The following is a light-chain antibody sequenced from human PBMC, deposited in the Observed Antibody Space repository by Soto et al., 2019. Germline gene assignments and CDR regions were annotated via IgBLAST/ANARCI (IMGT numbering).Light chain of an antibody. CDR1: QSISSY. Sequence: IQLTQSPSSLFSSLGDRVTITCRASQSISSYLNWYQQKPGKAPKGLIYAASSLQSGVPSRFSVSGSGTDFTLTISRLKPEDFATYYCQQRYSTPITFRQGTRLEIK. CDR3: QQRYSTPIT. CDR2: AAS. V-gene: IGKV1-39*01. J-gene: IGKJ5*01.